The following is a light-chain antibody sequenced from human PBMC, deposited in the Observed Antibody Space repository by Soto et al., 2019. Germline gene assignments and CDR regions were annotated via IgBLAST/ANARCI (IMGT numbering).Light chain of an antibody. Sequence: ESVLTQSPGTRSLSPGERATLSCRASQSVTSSYLAWYQQKPGQPPRLLISGASTRATGIPDRFSGSGSAPDFTLTISSLEPEDFAVYYCQQYVPSPPPLTFGQGTKVEI. V-gene: IGKV3-20*01. CDR3: QQYVPSPPPLT. CDR2: GAS. CDR1: QSVTSSY. J-gene: IGKJ1*01.